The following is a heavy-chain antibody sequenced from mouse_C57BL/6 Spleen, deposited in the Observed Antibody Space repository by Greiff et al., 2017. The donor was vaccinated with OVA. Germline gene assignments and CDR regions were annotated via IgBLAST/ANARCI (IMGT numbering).Heavy chain of an antibody. D-gene: IGHD2-3*01. Sequence: DVQLQESGPGLVKPSQSLSLTCSVTGYSITSGYYWNWIRQFPGNKLEWMGYISYDGSNNYNPSLKNRISITRDTSKNQFFLKLNSVTTEDTATYYCAREIYDGYLYYFDYWGQGTTLTVSS. CDR1: GYSITSGYY. CDR3: AREIYDGYLYYFDY. J-gene: IGHJ2*01. V-gene: IGHV3-6*01. CDR2: ISYDGSN.